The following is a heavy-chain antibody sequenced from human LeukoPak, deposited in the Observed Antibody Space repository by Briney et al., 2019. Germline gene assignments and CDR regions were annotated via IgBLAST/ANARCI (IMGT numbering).Heavy chain of an antibody. J-gene: IGHJ4*02. CDR3: ARGGPNCSGGSCYGAATETDY. CDR1: GYTFTSYY. Sequence: ASVKVSRKASGYTFTSYYMHWVRQAPGQGLEWMGIINPSGGSTSYAQKFQGRVTMTRDTSTSTVYMELSSLRSEDTAVYYCARGGPNCSGGSCYGAATETDYWGQGTLVTVSS. CDR2: INPSGGST. V-gene: IGHV1-46*01. D-gene: IGHD2-15*01.